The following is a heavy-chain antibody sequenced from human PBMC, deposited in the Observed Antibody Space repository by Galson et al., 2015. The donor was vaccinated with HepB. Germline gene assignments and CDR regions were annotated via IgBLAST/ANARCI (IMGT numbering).Heavy chain of an antibody. J-gene: IGHJ6*02. CDR1: GSTFTSYA. CDR2: INAGNGNT. V-gene: IGHV1-3*01. Sequence: SVKVSCKASGSTFTSYAMHWVRQAPGQRLEWMGWINAGNGNTKYSQKFQGRVTITRDTSASTAYMELSSLRSGDTAVYYCARVVTLYSYYGMDVWGQGTTVTVSS. D-gene: IGHD4-23*01. CDR3: ARVVTLYSYYGMDV.